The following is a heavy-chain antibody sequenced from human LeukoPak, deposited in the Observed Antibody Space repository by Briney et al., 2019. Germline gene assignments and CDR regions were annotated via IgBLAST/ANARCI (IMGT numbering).Heavy chain of an antibody. CDR2: IYTGGGT. J-gene: IGHJ4*02. CDR1: GFTVSSNY. V-gene: IGHV3-53*01. CDR3: ARGGMYSGSYYGSFDY. D-gene: IGHD1-26*01. Sequence: GGSLRLSCAASGFTVSSNYMSWVRQAPGKGLECVSVIYTGGGTYYADSVKGRFSISRDNSKNTLYLQMNSLRAEDTAVYYCARGGMYSGSYYGSFDYWGQGTLVTVSS.